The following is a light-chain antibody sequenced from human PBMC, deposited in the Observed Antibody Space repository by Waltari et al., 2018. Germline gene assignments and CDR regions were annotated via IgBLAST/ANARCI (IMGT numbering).Light chain of an antibody. CDR3: SSYTSSSTLV. Sequence: QSALTQPASVSGSPGQSITTPCTGTSPDVGGYHYVSRYQQHPGKAPKLMIYDSSNRPSGVSNRFSGSKSGNTASLTISGLQAEDEADYYCSSYTSSSTLVFGGGTKLTVL. J-gene: IGLJ2*01. V-gene: IGLV2-14*03. CDR2: DSS. CDR1: SPDVGGYHY.